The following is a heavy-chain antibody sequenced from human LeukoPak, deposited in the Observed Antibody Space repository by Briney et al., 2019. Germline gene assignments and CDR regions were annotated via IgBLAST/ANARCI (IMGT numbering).Heavy chain of an antibody. Sequence: GGSLRLSCAASGFTFSSYWMSWVRQAPGKGLEWVANIKQDGSEKYYVDSVKGRFTISRDNAKNSLYLQMNSLRAEDTAVYYCARDPDSSGWYGWFDPWGQGTLVTVSS. J-gene: IGHJ5*02. CDR2: IKQDGSEK. D-gene: IGHD6-19*01. CDR1: GFTFSSYW. CDR3: ARDPDSSGWYGWFDP. V-gene: IGHV3-7*01.